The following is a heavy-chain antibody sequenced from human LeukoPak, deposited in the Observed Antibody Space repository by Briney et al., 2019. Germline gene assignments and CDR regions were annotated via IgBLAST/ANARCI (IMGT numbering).Heavy chain of an antibody. CDR2: ISSSSSYI. CDR3: AILPGIAAAGTNY. D-gene: IGHD6-13*01. CDR1: GFTFSSYS. J-gene: IGHJ4*02. V-gene: IGHV3-21*01. Sequence: GGSLRLSCAASGFTFSSYSMNWVRQAPGKGLEWVSSISSSSSYIYYADSVKGRFTISRDNAKNSLYLQMNSLRAEDTAVYYCAILPGIAAAGTNYWGQGTLVTVSS.